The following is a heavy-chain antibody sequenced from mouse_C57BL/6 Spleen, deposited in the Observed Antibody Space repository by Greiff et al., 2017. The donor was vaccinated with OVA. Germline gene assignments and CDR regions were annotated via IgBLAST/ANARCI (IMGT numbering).Heavy chain of an antibody. V-gene: IGHV2-6-1*01. CDR2: IWSDGST. CDR1: GFSLTSYG. CDR3: ARHGDGYGYFDY. J-gene: IGHJ2*01. D-gene: IGHD2-2*01. Sequence: QVQLQQSGPGLVAPSQSLSITCTVSGFSLTSYGVHWVRQPPGKGLEWLVVIWSDGSTTYNSALKSRLSISKDNSKSQVFLKMNSLQTDDTAMYYCARHGDGYGYFDYWGQGTTLTVSS.